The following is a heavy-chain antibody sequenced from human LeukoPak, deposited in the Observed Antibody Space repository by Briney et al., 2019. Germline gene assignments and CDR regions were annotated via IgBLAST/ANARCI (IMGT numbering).Heavy chain of an antibody. CDR3: ARDPGLMVYAISSTAYYFDY. V-gene: IGHV1-2*02. Sequence: GASVKVSCKASGYTFTGSYLHWVRQAPGQRREWMGWINPDSGGTNIAHNFQGRVTMTRDTSISTAYMELSTLRSDDTAMYFCARDPGLMVYAISSTAYYFDYWGQGTLVTVSS. CDR2: INPDSGGT. CDR1: GYTFTGSY. J-gene: IGHJ4*02. D-gene: IGHD2-8*01.